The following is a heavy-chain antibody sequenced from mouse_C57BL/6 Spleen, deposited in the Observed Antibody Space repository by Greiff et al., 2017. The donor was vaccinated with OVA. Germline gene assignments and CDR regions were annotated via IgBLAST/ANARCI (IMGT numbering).Heavy chain of an antibody. J-gene: IGHJ2*01. CDR2: INPNNGGT. CDR3: ALIELYSNYFDY. Sequence: EVQLQQSGPELVKPGASVKMSCKASGYTFTDYNMHWVKQSHGKSLEWIGYINPNNGGTSYNQKFKGKATLTVNKSSSTAYMELRSLTSEDSAVYYCALIELYSNYFDYWGQGTTLTVSS. D-gene: IGHD2-5*01. V-gene: IGHV1-22*01. CDR1: GYTFTDYN.